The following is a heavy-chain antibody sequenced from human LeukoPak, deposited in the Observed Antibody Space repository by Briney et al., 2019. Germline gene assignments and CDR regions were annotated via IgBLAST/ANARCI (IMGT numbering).Heavy chain of an antibody. D-gene: IGHD4-17*01. CDR1: GFSLSRYH. J-gene: IGHJ5*01. V-gene: IGHV4-59*01. Sequence: MPAETLSLTCTVSGFSLSRYHWSWIRQPPGKGLEWVGYIYYSGSTIYNPSLKSSLHISVDTYKNHFSLKLRTVSAADAAVYYCAGQADYDDTRNDSWGQGTLVTVSS. CDR3: AGQADYDDTRNDS. CDR2: IYYSGST.